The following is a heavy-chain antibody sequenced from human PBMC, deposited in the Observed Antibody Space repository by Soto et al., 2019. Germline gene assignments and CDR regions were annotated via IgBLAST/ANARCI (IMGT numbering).Heavy chain of an antibody. CDR2: INHSGST. D-gene: IGHD2-2*01. J-gene: IGHJ6*03. Sequence: QVQLQQWGAGLLKPSGTLSLTCGVSGGSLSDYYWSWIRQPPGKRLERIGVINHSGSTNRNPTLKSRATNSVDTSNNHIPLTLSSVTAADTALYYCARPPTKYCSSISCSPDYNYYMNVWGTGTAVTVSS. CDR1: GGSLSDYY. V-gene: IGHV4-34*04. CDR3: ARPPTKYCSSISCSPDYNYYMNV.